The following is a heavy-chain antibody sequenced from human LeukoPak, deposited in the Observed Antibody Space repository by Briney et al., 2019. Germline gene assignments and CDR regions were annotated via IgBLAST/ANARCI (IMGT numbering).Heavy chain of an antibody. J-gene: IGHJ4*02. CDR2: IRGDSTET. CDR1: GFTFSSYS. V-gene: IGHV3-21*01. CDR3: AKRGVVIRVILVGFHKQAYYFES. D-gene: IGHD3-22*01. Sequence: GGSLRLSCEGSGFTFSSYSMIWVRQAPGKGLEWVSSIRGDSTETRHADSLMGRFTISRDNAKKSLYLQMNSLRAEDTAVYFCAKRGVVIRVILVGFHKQAYYFESWGQGVLVTVSS.